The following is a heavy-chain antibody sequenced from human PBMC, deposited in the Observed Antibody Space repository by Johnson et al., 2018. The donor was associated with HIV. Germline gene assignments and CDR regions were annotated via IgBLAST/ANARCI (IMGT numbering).Heavy chain of an antibody. D-gene: IGHD5-18*01. J-gene: IGHJ3*02. CDR2: ISYDGSNK. Sequence: QVQLVESGGGLVQPGPSLRLSCPASGFTFSSYAMHWVRKAPGTGLEWVAVISYDGSNKYYADSVKGRFTISRDNSKNTLYLQMNSLRAEDTAVYYCARDRSWIQLWFDAFDIWGQGTMVTVSS. CDR1: GFTFSSYA. CDR3: ARDRSWIQLWFDAFDI. V-gene: IGHV3-30*04.